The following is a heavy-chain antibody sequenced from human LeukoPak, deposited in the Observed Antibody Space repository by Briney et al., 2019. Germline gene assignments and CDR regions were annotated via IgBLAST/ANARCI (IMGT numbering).Heavy chain of an antibody. J-gene: IGHJ4*02. Sequence: GGSLRLSCAASGFTFSSHALSWLRQAPGKGLEWVSTISGSGGSTYYADSVKGRFTISRDNSKNTLYVQMSSLRADDTAVYYCAKASWFGELSHYFDYWGQGTLVTVSS. CDR3: AKASWFGELSHYFDY. CDR1: GFTFSSHA. V-gene: IGHV3-23*01. D-gene: IGHD3-10*01. CDR2: ISGSGGST.